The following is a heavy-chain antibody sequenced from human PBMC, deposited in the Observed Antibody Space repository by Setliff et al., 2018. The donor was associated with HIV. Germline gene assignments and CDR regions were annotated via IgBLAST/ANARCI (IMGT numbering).Heavy chain of an antibody. D-gene: IGHD3-10*01. CDR3: ARNFGLSPSGKYYYYYGMNF. CDR2: INPSGGST. Sequence: ASVKVSCKASGYTFTSYYIHWVRQAPGQGLEWMGRINPSGGSTSYAQKFQGRVTMTRDTSTSTVYMELSSLRSDDTAVYYCARNFGLSPSGKYYYYYGMNFWGQGTTVTVSS. J-gene: IGHJ6*02. V-gene: IGHV1-46*01. CDR1: GYTFTSYY.